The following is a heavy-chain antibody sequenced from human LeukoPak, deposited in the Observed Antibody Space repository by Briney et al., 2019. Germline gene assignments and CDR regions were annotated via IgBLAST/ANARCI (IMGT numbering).Heavy chain of an antibody. CDR3: AREYGDIVVVPALSEFDP. V-gene: IGHV1-46*01. CDR2: INPSGGST. CDR1: GYTFTSYY. J-gene: IGHJ5*02. Sequence: VASVKVSCKASGYTFTSYYMHGVRQAPAQGLEWMGIINPSGGSTSYAQKFQGRVTMTRDTSTSTVYMELSSLRSEDTAVYYCAREYGDIVVVPALSEFDPWGQGTLVTVSS. D-gene: IGHD2-2*01.